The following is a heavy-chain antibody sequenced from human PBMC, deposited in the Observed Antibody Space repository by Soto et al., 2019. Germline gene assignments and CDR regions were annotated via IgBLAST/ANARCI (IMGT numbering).Heavy chain of an antibody. Sequence: VASVKVSCKASGYTFTSYGISWVRQAPGQGLEWMGWISAYNGNTNYAQKLQGRVTMTTDTSTSTAYMELRSLRSDDTAVYYCARDKGIAVAGTGFDPWGQGTLVTVS. CDR3: ARDKGIAVAGTGFDP. CDR2: ISAYNGNT. D-gene: IGHD6-19*01. J-gene: IGHJ5*02. V-gene: IGHV1-18*01. CDR1: GYTFTSYG.